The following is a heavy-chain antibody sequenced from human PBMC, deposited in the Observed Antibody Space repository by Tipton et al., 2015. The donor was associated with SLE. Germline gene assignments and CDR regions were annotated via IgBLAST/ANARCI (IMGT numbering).Heavy chain of an antibody. CDR3: ARDGNYYDSSGYLDC. CDR2: IWYDGSNK. V-gene: IGHV3-33*01. CDR1: GFTFSSYG. J-gene: IGHJ4*02. Sequence: QLVQSGGGVVQPGRSLRLSCAASGFTFSSYGMHWVRQAPGKGLEWVAVIWYDGSNKYYADSVKGRFTISRDNSKNTLYLQMNSLRAEDTAVYYCARDGNYYDSSGYLDCWGQGTLVTVSS. D-gene: IGHD3-22*01.